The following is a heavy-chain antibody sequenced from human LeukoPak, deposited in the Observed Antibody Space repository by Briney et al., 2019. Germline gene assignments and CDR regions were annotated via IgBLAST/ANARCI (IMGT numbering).Heavy chain of an antibody. V-gene: IGHV1-18*01. CDR1: GYTFTSYG. J-gene: IGHJ5*02. CDR3: ARDMGDIVVVPGSRGGWFDP. Sequence: ASVKVSCKASGYTFTSYGISWVRQAPGQGLEWMGWVSAYNGNTNYARKLQGRVTMTTDTSTSTAYMELRSLRSDDTAVYYCARDMGDIVVVPGSRGGWFDPWGQGTLVTVSS. D-gene: IGHD2-2*01. CDR2: VSAYNGNT.